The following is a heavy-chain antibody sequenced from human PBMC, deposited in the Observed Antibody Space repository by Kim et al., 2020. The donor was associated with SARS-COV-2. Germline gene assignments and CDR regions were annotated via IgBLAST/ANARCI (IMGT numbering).Heavy chain of an antibody. Sequence: GGSLRLSCAASGFTFSTYAMSWVRQAPGKGLEWVAAISGGGGSTFYADAVKVRVTITISNSKTTLYLQMNSLSAEDTAPDDCEKDMALTGITCRVDDWG. CDR1: GFTFSTYA. CDR2: ISGGGGST. CDR3: EKDMALTGITCRVDD. V-gene: IGHV3-23*01. D-gene: IGHD1-7*01. J-gene: IGHJ4*01.